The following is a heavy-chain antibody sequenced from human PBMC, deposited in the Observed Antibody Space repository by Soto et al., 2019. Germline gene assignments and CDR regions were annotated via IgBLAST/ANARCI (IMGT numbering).Heavy chain of an antibody. CDR2: IYYSGST. J-gene: IGHJ4*02. CDR1: GDSISGGGNY. D-gene: IGHD6-13*01. CDR3: ARVAGTSTWYGINDF. V-gene: IGHV4-30-4*01. Sequence: NCTLAGDSISGGGNYCGWSRQPPGKGLEWIGYIYYSGSTYYNPSLKSRVTISVDTSKNQFSLKLSSVTAADTAVYHCARVAGTSTWYGINDFCGEGTLVTVSS.